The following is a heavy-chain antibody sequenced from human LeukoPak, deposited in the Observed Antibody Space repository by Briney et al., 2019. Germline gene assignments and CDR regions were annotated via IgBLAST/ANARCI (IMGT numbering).Heavy chain of an antibody. CDR3: AVVSPDAFDI. CDR2: IYSGGSI. J-gene: IGHJ3*02. Sequence: ETLSLTCTVSGGSISSYYWSWVRQAPGKGLEWVSVIYSGGSIYYADSVKGRFTISRDNSKNTLYLQMNSLRAEDTAVYYCAVVSPDAFDIWGQGTMVTVSS. D-gene: IGHD3-22*01. V-gene: IGHV3-66*01. CDR1: GGSISSYY.